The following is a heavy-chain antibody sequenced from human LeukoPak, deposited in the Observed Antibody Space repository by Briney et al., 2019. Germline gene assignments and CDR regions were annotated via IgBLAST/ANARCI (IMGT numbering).Heavy chain of an antibody. J-gene: IGHJ5*02. CDR2: IYSSGST. CDR1: GASIRSGSYY. V-gene: IGHV4-61*02. D-gene: IGHD2-21*02. Sequence: SQTLSLTCTVSGASIRSGSYYWTWIRQPAGKGLEWIGRIYSSGSTNYNPSLKSRVTISVDTSKNQFSLKLSSVTAADTAVYYCARGRAYCGGDCYSGYNWFDPWGQGTLVTVSS. CDR3: ARGRAYCGGDCYSGYNWFDP.